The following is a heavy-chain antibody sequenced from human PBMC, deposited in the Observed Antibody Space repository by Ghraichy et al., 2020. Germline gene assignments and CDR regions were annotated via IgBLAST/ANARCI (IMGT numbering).Heavy chain of an antibody. CDR3: ARGPLYYDSSGVLPDY. J-gene: IGHJ4*02. Sequence: SETLSLTCAVYGGSFSGYYWSWIRQPPGKGLEWIGEINHSGSTNYNPSLKSRVTISVDTSKNQFSLKLSSVTAADTAVYYCARGPLYYDSSGVLPDYWGQGTLVTVSS. CDR2: INHSGST. D-gene: IGHD3-22*01. V-gene: IGHV4-34*01. CDR1: GGSFSGYY.